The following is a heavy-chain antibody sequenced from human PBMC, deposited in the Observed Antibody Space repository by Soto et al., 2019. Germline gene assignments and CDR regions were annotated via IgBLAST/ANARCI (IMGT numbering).Heavy chain of an antibody. Sequence: VVTQIVSYTASGFNFSDYYMSWIRQEPGKGLEWVSYISSSGSTIYYADSVKGRFTISRDNAKNSLYLQMNSLRAEDTAVYYCARVADIVVVVAATPDYCMDVWGQGTTVTVSS. J-gene: IGHJ6*02. D-gene: IGHD2-15*01. V-gene: IGHV3-11*01. CDR2: ISSSGSTI. CDR1: GFNFSDYY. CDR3: ARVADIVVVVAATPDYCMDV.